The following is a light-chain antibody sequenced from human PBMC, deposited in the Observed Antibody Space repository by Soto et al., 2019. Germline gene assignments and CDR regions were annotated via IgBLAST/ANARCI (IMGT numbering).Light chain of an antibody. V-gene: IGKV1-33*01. Sequence: DIQMTQSPSSLSASVGDRVTITCQASQDISNYLNWYQQKPGKAPKLLIYDASNLETGVPSRFXGSGSGTDFTFTISSVQPEDIATYYCQQYANLPPFTFGPGTKVDIK. CDR1: QDISNY. CDR3: QQYANLPPFT. J-gene: IGKJ3*01. CDR2: DAS.